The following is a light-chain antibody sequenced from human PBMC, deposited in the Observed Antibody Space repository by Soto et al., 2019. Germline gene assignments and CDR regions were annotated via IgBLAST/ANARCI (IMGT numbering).Light chain of an antibody. CDR3: ISYAGGKSV. CDR2: EVF. V-gene: IGLV2-8*01. Sequence: QSALTQPPSASGSPGQSVAISCTGTSNDVGGYNYVSWYQQHPGKVPKLIIYEVFKRPSGVPDRFSGSKSGNTASLTVTGLQAEDEADYYCISYAGGKSVFGTGTKVTVL. J-gene: IGLJ1*01. CDR1: SNDVGGYNY.